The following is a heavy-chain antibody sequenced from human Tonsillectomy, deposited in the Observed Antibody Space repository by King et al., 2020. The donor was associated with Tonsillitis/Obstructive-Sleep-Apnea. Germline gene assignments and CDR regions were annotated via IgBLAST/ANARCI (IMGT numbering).Heavy chain of an antibody. D-gene: IGHD4-17*01. CDR2: IYTSGST. Sequence: VQLQESGPGLVKPSETLSLTCTVSGGSISSYYWSWIRQPAGKGLEWIGRIYTSGSTNYNPSLKSRVTMSVDTSKNQFSLKLSSVTAADTAVYYCSGDAHGEETYSYGMDVWGQGTTVTVSS. CDR3: SGDAHGEETYSYGMDV. CDR1: GGSISSYY. J-gene: IGHJ6*02. V-gene: IGHV4-4*07.